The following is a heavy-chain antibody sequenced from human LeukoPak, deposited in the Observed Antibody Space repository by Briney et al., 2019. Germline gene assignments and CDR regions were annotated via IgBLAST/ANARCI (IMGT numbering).Heavy chain of an antibody. Sequence: PSETLSLTCTVSGGSISSYYWSWIRQPPGKGLEWIGYIYYSGSTNYNPSLKSRVTISVDTSKNQFSLKLSSVTAADTAVYYCTRYFDLWGRGTLVTVSS. CDR1: GGSISSYY. CDR3: TRYFDL. J-gene: IGHJ2*01. V-gene: IGHV4-59*08. CDR2: IYYSGST.